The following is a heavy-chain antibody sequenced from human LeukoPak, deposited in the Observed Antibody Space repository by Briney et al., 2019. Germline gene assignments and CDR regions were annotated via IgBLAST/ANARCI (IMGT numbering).Heavy chain of an antibody. J-gene: IGHJ4*02. CDR3: VGEIAAGHFDY. CDR2: IKQDGSEK. Sequence: GGSLRLSCAASGFTFSSYWMSWVRQAPGKGLEWVANIKQDGSEKYYVDSVKGRFTISRDNAKNSLYLQMNSLRAEDTAVYYCVGEIAAGHFDYWGQGTLVTVSS. D-gene: IGHD6-13*01. CDR1: GFTFSSYW. V-gene: IGHV3-7*01.